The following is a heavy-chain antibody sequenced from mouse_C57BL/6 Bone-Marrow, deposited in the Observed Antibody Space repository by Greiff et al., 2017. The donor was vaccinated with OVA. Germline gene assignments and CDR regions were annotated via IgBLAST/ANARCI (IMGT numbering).Heavy chain of an antibody. J-gene: IGHJ2*01. Sequence: DVKVEESGGGLVQPGGSLKLSCVASGFTFSNYWMNWVRQSPEKGLEWVAQIRLKSDNYATNYAESVKGRFTISRDDSKSSVYLQMNNLRAEDTGIYYCTAQLFDYWGQGTTLTVSS. CDR3: TAQLFDY. CDR2: IRLKSDNYAT. CDR1: GFTFSNYW. V-gene: IGHV6-3*01. D-gene: IGHD4-1*02.